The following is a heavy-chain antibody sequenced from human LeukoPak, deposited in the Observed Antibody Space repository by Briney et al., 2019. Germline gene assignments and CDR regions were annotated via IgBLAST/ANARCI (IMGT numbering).Heavy chain of an antibody. D-gene: IGHD5-12*01. J-gene: IGHJ4*02. CDR3: ARVPKRHYDSRAGCPDF. Sequence: PGGSLRLSCAASGFTFSVYAMSWVRQAPGKGLEWVANIKEDGSEISYVDSVKGRFTVSRDNTKNSLYLQMNSLRVEDTAVYFCARVPKRHYDSRAGCPDFWGQGTLVTVSS. CDR1: GFTFSVYA. CDR2: IKEDGSEI. V-gene: IGHV3-7*04.